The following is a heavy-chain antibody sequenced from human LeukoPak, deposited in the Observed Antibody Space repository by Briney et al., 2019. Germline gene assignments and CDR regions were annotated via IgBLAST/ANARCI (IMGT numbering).Heavy chain of an antibody. D-gene: IGHD3-22*01. V-gene: IGHV3-7*01. CDR1: GFTFSSYS. J-gene: IGHJ3*02. Sequence: GGSLRLSCAASGFTFSSYSMNWVRQAPGKGLEWVANIKQDGSEKYYVDSVKGRFTISRDNAKNSLYLQMNSLRAEDTAVYYCARWRYYDRRRGFDIWGQGTMVTVSS. CDR3: ARWRYYDRRRGFDI. CDR2: IKQDGSEK.